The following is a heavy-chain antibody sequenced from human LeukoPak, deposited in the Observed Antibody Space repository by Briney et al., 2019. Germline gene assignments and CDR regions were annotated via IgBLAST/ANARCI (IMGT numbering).Heavy chain of an antibody. CDR2: MNHHGNT. CDR1: GGSFSGHY. D-gene: IGHD1-26*01. V-gene: IGHV4-34*01. Sequence: SETLSLTRAVYGGSFSGHYWSWIRQPPGKGLEWIGEMNHHGNTNYNPSLKSRVTISVDTSKNQFSLRLSAVIAADTAVYYCARRPLVGGIDSWGQGALVTVSS. J-gene: IGHJ4*02. CDR3: ARRPLVGGIDS.